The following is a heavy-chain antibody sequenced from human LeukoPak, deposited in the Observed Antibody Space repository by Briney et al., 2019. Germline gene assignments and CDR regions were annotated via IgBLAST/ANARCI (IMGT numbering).Heavy chain of an antibody. Sequence: GASVKVSCKASGYTFTSYDINWVRQATGQGLEWMGWMNPNSGNTGYAQKFQGRVTMTRNTSISTAYMELSSLRSEDTAVYYCARGVFGPYYYYYYYYMDVWGKGTTVTISS. CDR3: ARGVFGPYYYYYYYYMDV. D-gene: IGHD3/OR15-3a*01. CDR2: MNPNSGNT. CDR1: GYTFTSYD. V-gene: IGHV1-8*01. J-gene: IGHJ6*03.